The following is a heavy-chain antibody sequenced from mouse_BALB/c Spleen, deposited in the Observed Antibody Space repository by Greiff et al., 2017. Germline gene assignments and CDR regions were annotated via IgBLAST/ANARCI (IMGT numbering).Heavy chain of an antibody. CDR2: ISSGGST. V-gene: IGHV5-6-5*01. CDR1: GFTFSSYA. Sequence: EVQLVESGGGLVKPGGSLKLSCAASGFTFSSYAMSWVRQTPEKRLEWVASISSGGSTYYPDSVKGRFTISRDNARNILYLQMSSLRSEDTAMYYCARGHYDFDYWGQGTTLTVSS. D-gene: IGHD2-4*01. CDR3: ARGHYDFDY. J-gene: IGHJ2*01.